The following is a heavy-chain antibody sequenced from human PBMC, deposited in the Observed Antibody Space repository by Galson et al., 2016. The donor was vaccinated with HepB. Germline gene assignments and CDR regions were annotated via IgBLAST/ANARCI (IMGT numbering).Heavy chain of an antibody. D-gene: IGHD2-2*01. J-gene: IGHJ4*02. Sequence: SLRLSCAASGFTFSSYSMNWVRQAPGKGLEWVSYIGDTGSRIYYADSAKGRFTISRDNARNSLYMQMNSLRDDDTGVHYCARDVSPYASPPDYWGQGTLVTVSS. CDR1: GFTFSSYS. CDR2: IGDTGSRI. CDR3: ARDVSPYASPPDY. V-gene: IGHV3-48*02.